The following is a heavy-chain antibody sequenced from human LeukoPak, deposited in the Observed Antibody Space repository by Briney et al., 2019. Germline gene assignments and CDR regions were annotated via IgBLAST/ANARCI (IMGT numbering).Heavy chain of an antibody. J-gene: IGHJ4*02. D-gene: IGHD3-3*01. CDR3: AKDTAIQFLESAF. V-gene: IGHV3-21*01. CDR1: GFTFSSYS. CDR2: ISSSSSYI. Sequence: PGGSLRLSCAASGFTFSSYSMNWVRQAPGKGLEWVSSISSSSSYIYYADSVKGRFTISRDNSLNTLYLQMNSLRVEDTAMYYCAKDTAIQFLESAFWGQGTLVTVSS.